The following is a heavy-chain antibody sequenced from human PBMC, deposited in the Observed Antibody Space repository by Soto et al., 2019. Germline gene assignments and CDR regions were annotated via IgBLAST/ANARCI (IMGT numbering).Heavy chain of an antibody. J-gene: IGHJ6*03. CDR3: AKDIGGSGSYYKYYYYYYMDV. D-gene: IGHD3-10*01. CDR2: ISWNSGSI. Sequence: PGGSPRLSCAASGFTFDYYAIHLVLQAPRKGLEWVSGISWNSGSIGYADSVKGRFTISRDNAKNSLYLQMNSLRAEDTALYYCAKDIGGSGSYYKYYYYYYMDVWGKGTTVTVSS. V-gene: IGHV3-9*01. CDR1: GFTFDYYA.